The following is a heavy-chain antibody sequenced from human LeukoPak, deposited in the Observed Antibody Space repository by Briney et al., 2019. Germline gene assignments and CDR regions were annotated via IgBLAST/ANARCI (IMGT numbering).Heavy chain of an antibody. V-gene: IGHV1-2*02. J-gene: IGHJ4*02. CDR1: GYTFTGYY. CDR3: AKCYYDISGYYTLTIDY. CDR2: INPNSGGT. D-gene: IGHD3-22*01. Sequence: ASVKVSFKASGYTFTGYYMHWVRQAPGQGLEWMGWINPNSGGTNYAQKFQGRVTMTRDTSISTAYMELSRLKSDDTAVYYCAKCYYDISGYYTLTIDYWGQGTLVTVSS.